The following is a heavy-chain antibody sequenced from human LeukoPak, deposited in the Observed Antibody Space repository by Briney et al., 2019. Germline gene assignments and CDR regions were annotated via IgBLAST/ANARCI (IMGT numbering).Heavy chain of an antibody. CDR1: GGSISSGDYY. Sequence: SETLSLTCTVSGGSISSGDYYWSWIRQPPGKGLEWIGYIYYSVSTYYNPSLKSRVTISVDTSKNQFSLKLSSVTAADTAVYYCARDRGGYCSSTSCYTGGAFDIWGQGTMVTVSS. CDR2: IYYSVST. CDR3: ARDRGGYCSSTSCYTGGAFDI. D-gene: IGHD2-2*02. V-gene: IGHV4-30-4*08. J-gene: IGHJ3*02.